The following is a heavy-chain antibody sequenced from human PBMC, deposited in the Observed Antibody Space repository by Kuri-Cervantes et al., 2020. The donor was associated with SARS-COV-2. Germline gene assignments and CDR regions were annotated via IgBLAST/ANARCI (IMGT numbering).Heavy chain of an antibody. CDR2: IWYDGSNK. Sequence: GGSLRLSCAASGFTLSSYGMHWVRQAPGKGLEWVAVIWYDGSNKYYADSVKGRFTISRDNSKNTLYLQMNSLRAEDTAVYYCAKRRSYCSGGSCSFGAFDIWGQGTMVTVSS. CDR1: GFTLSSYG. V-gene: IGHV3-33*06. CDR3: AKRRSYCSGGSCSFGAFDI. J-gene: IGHJ3*02. D-gene: IGHD2-15*01.